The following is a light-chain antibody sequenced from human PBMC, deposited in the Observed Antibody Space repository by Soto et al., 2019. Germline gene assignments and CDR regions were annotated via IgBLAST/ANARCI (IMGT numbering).Light chain of an antibody. CDR2: WAS. J-gene: IGKJ1*01. CDR3: KQYYSAPWT. Sequence: DIVMTQSPDSLAVSLGERATINCESSQSVLYSSNNKNYLAWYQQKPGQPPKLLIYWASTRESGVPDRFSGRGSGKDFTLTISSLRADDVAVYYCKQYYSAPWTFGQGTKVEIK. V-gene: IGKV4-1*01. CDR1: QSVLYSSNNKNY.